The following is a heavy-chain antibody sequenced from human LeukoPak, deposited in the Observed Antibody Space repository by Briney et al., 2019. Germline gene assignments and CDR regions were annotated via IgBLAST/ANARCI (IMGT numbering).Heavy chain of an antibody. CDR3: ARVRTYYGSSGYYSPQFSSIHIWFDP. J-gene: IGHJ5*02. V-gene: IGHV1-18*01. CDR2: ISAYNGNT. Sequence: ASVKVSCKASGYTFTSYGISWVRQAPGQGLEWMGWISAYNGNTNYAQKLQGRVTMTTDTSTSTAYMELRSLRSDDTAVYYCARVRTYYGSSGYYSPQFSSIHIWFDPWGQGTLVTVSS. CDR1: GYTFTSYG. D-gene: IGHD3-22*01.